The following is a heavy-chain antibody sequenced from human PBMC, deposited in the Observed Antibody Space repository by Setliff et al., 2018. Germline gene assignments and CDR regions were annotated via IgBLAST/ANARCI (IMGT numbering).Heavy chain of an antibody. D-gene: IGHD3-16*02. CDR3: AREPYEYIWGSYRSPYFDH. V-gene: IGHV1-2*02. CDR2: INPKTGGT. Sequence: ASVKVSCKASGYTFVGYYLRWVRQAPGQGLEWMGWINPKTGGTNYAQKFQGRVTMTRDASINTAFMRLSSLKSDDMAVYYCAREPYEYIWGSYRSPYFDHWGQGALVTVSS. J-gene: IGHJ4*02. CDR1: GYTFVGYY.